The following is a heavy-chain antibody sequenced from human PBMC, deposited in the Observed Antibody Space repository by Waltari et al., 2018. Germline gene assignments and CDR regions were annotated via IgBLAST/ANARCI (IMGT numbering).Heavy chain of an antibody. V-gene: IGHV3-49*04. CDR2: IRSHSYGATG. CDR3: TLLPHDSTPLRDY. Sequence: EVRLVESGGGLIQPGRSLKLSYTVSGFNFGDYAMTWVRQAPGRGLEWLGFIRSHSYGATGEYAASVKGRFTFSRDDSNGVAYLQMNSLKAEDSAVYYCTLLPHDSTPLRDYWGQGTLVTVSS. CDR1: GFNFGDYA. D-gene: IGHD2-15*01. J-gene: IGHJ4*02.